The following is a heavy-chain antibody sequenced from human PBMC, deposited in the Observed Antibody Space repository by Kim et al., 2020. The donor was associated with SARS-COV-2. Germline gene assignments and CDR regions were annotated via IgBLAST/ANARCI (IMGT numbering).Heavy chain of an antibody. CDR3: ARARDYYYYYMDV. Sequence: SETLSLTCTVSGGSISSYYWSWIRQPPGKGLEWIGYIYYSGSTNYNPSLKSRVTISVDTSKNQFSLKLSSVTAADTAVYYCARARDYYYYYMDVWGKGTT. V-gene: IGHV4-59*01. CDR2: IYYSGST. J-gene: IGHJ6*03. CDR1: GGSISSYY.